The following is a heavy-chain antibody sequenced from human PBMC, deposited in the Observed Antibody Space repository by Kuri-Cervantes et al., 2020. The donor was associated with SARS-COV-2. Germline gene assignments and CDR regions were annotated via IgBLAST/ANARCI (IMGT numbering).Heavy chain of an antibody. CDR1: GFTFSSYG. J-gene: IGHJ4*02. CDR3: AKDPNGIVVVVAAIDS. CDR2: ISYDGSNK. Sequence: LSLTCAASGFTFSSYGMHWVRQAPGKGLEWVAPISYDGSNKYYADSVKGRFAISRDNSKNTLSLEMDSLRADDTAVYYCAKDPNGIVVVVAAIDSWGQGTLVTVSS. V-gene: IGHV3-30*18. D-gene: IGHD2-15*01.